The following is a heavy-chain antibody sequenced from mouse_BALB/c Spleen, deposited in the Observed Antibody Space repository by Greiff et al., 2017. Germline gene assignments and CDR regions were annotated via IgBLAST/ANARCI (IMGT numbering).Heavy chain of an antibody. CDR1: GYSFTGYY. CDR2: INPYNGAT. CDR3: ARANWALYAMDY. J-gene: IGHJ4*01. D-gene: IGHD4-1*02. V-gene: IGHV1-31*01. Sequence: EVKLMESGPELVKPGASVKISCKASGYSFTGYYMHWVKQSHVKSLEWIGRINPYNGATSYNQNFKDKASLTVDKSSSTAYMELHSLTSEDSAVYYCARANWALYAMDYWGQGTSVTVSS.